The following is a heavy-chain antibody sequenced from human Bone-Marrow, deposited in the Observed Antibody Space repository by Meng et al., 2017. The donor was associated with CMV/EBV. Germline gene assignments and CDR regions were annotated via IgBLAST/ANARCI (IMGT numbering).Heavy chain of an antibody. Sequence: SVKVSCKASGYTFTSYYMHWVRQAPGQALEWMGWITPFNGNTNYAQKFQDRVTITRDRSMSTAYMELSSLRSEDTAMYYCASRGNGGRDVDYWGQGTLVAVSS. J-gene: IGHJ4*02. CDR2: ITPFNGNT. V-gene: IGHV1-45*02. CDR3: ASRGNGGRDVDY. CDR1: GYTFTSYY. D-gene: IGHD5-24*01.